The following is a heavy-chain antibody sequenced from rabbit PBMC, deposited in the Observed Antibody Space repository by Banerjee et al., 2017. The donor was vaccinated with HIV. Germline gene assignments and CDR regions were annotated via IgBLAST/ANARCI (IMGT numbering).Heavy chain of an antibody. D-gene: IGHD7-1*01. CDR2: ISTYSGST. V-gene: IGHV1S40*01. J-gene: IGHJ4*01. Sequence: QSLEESGGGLVQPEGSLALTCKASGFTISSGYYMCWVRQAPGKGLEWIACISTYSGSTYYASWAKGRFTISKTSSTTVTLQMTSLTAADTATYFCARDPAGYTNLWGPGTLVTVS. CDR1: GFTISSGYY. CDR3: ARDPAGYTNL.